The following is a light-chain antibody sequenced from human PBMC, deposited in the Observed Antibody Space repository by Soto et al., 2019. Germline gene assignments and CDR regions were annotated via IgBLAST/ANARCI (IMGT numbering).Light chain of an antibody. CDR1: QRIGTY. Sequence: DIQMTQSPSSLSASVGDRVTITCRASQRIGTYLNLYLQKPGKAPQLLIFAATSLQSGVSPRFSGSGSGTDFALTITNLQPEDLATYFCQHTYGVPFTFGPGTKVGIK. J-gene: IGKJ3*01. CDR2: AAT. V-gene: IGKV1-39*01. CDR3: QHTYGVPFT.